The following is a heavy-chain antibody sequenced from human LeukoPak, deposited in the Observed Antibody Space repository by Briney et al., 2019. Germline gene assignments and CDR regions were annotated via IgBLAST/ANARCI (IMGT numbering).Heavy chain of an antibody. CDR1: GGSFSGYY. Sequence: SETLSLTCAVYGGSFSGYYWSWIRQPPGKGLEWIGEINHSGSTNYNPSLKSRVTISVDTSKNQFSLKLSSVTAADTAVYYCARHKSWYYYFDYWGQGTLVTVSS. J-gene: IGHJ4*02. CDR2: INHSGST. D-gene: IGHD6-13*01. V-gene: IGHV4-34*01. CDR3: ARHKSWYYYFDY.